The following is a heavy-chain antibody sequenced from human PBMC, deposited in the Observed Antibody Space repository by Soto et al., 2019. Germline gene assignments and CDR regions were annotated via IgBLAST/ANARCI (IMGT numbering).Heavy chain of an antibody. CDR2: ISYDGSNK. J-gene: IGHJ4*02. V-gene: IGHV3-30-3*01. CDR1: GFTFSSYA. CDR3: AREGIYSSSGYFDY. Sequence: QPGGSLRLSCAASGFTFSSYAMHWVRQAPGKGLEWVAVISYDGSNKYYADSVKGRFTISRDNSKNTLYLQMNSLRAEDTAVYYCAREGIYSSSGYFDYWGQGTLVTVSS. D-gene: IGHD6-6*01.